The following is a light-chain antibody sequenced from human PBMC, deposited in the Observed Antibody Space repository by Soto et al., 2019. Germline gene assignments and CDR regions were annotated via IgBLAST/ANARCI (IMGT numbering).Light chain of an antibody. Sequence: DIQLTQSPSFLSASVGDKVTITCRASQGISSYLAWYQQKPGKAPKLLIYAASTLQSGVPSRFSGSGSGTEFTLTISSLHPEDVATYYCQQLNSYPLFGQGTKVEIK. V-gene: IGKV1-9*01. CDR1: QGISSY. J-gene: IGKJ1*01. CDR3: QQLNSYPL. CDR2: AAS.